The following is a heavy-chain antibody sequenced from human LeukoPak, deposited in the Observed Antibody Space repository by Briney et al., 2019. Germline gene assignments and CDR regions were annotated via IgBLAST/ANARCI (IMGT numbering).Heavy chain of an antibody. D-gene: IGHD3-22*01. CDR1: GFTFSGYG. V-gene: IGHV3-33*01. Sequence: GGSLRLSCAASGFTFSGYGMHWVRQAPGKGLEWVAVIWYDGSNKYYADSVKGRFTISRDNSKNTLYLQMNSLRAEDAAVYYCARDRSSGYSFDYWGQGTLVTVSS. J-gene: IGHJ4*02. CDR2: IWYDGSNK. CDR3: ARDRSSGYSFDY.